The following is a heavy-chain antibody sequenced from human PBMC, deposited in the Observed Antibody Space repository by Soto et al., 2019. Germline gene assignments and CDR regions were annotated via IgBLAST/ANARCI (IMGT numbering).Heavy chain of an antibody. CDR3: ARELSSSGYYYYGMDV. J-gene: IGHJ6*02. CDR2: IYYSGST. Sequence: QVQLQESGPGLVKPSETLSLTCTVSGGSISSYYWSWIRQPPGKGLEWIGYIYYSGSTNYNPSLTSRVTISVDTSKNQFSLKLSSVTAADTAVYYCARELSSSGYYYYGMDVWGQGTTVTVSS. CDR1: GGSISSYY. V-gene: IGHV4-59*01. D-gene: IGHD6-6*01.